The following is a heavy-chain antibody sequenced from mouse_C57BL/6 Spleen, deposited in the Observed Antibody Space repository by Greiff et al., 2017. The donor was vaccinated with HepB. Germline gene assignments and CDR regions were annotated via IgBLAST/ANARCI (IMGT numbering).Heavy chain of an antibody. CDR1: GFTFSSYG. J-gene: IGHJ2*01. V-gene: IGHV5-6*01. Sequence: DVHLVESGGDLVKPGGSLKLSCAASGFTFSSYGMSWVRQTPDKRLEWVATISSGGSYTYYPDSVKGRFTISRDNAKNTLYLQMSSLKSEDTAMYYYARQPHYYGYFDYWGQGTTLTVSS. CDR3: ARQPHYYGYFDY. CDR2: ISSGGSYT. D-gene: IGHD1-2*01.